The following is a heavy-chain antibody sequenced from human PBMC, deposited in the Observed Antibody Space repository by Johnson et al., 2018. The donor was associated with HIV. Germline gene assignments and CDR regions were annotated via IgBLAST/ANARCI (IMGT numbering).Heavy chain of an antibody. D-gene: IGHD2-8*01. CDR2: ISWNSGSI. CDR3: VKVGRYCSDGICYEAFDT. CDR1: GFTFRDCA. V-gene: IGHV3-9*01. J-gene: IGHJ3*02. Sequence: EVQLVESGGGLVQPGRSLRLSCAASGFTFRDCAMHWARQVPGKGLEWVSGISWNSGSIDYSDYVKGRFTISRDNAKNSLYLQMSNLRVEDTALYYCVKVGRYCSDGICYEAFDTWGQGTMLTVSA.